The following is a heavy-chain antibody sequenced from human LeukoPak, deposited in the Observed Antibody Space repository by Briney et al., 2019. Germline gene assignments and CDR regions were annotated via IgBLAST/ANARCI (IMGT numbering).Heavy chain of an antibody. D-gene: IGHD6-13*01. CDR1: GYTLTELS. CDR3: ATAAAGRXPKGY. V-gene: IGHV1-24*01. Sequence: ASVKVSCKVSGYTLTELSMHWVRQAPGKGLEWMGGFDPEDGETIYAQKFQGRVTMTEDTSTDTAYMELSSLRSEDTAVYYCATAAAGRXPKGYWGQGTLVTVSS. CDR2: FDPEDGET. J-gene: IGHJ4*02.